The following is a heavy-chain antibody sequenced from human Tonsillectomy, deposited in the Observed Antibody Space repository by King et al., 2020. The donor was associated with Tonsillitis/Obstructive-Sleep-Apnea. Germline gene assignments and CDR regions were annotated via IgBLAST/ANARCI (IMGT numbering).Heavy chain of an antibody. CDR2: GNHSGST. CDR3: ARGSGSAQNYDY. J-gene: IGHJ4*02. D-gene: IGHD2/OR15-2a*01. Sequence: VQLQQWGAGRLKPAETLSLTCAVYGGCFSGYYWCWIRRPPRRGREWIGEGNHSGSTHYNPSLKSRVTISVDTSKNHFSPSLSSVTAADTAVYYCARGSGSAQNYDYWGQGTLVTVSS. V-gene: IGHV4-34*01. CDR1: GGCFSGYY.